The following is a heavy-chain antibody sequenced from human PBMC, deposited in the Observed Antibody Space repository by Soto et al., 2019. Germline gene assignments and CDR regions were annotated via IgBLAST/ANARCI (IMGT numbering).Heavy chain of an antibody. Sequence: GSGPTLVNPTETLTLTCTVSGFSLNNARMGVSWIRQPPGRALEWLAHIFSNAEESYSTSLKSRLTISKDTSKSQVVLTMTYMDPVDTATYYCARMGYYFDSSGYYVYYFDYWGQGTLVTVSS. J-gene: IGHJ4*02. D-gene: IGHD3-22*01. CDR3: ARMGYYFDSSGYYVYYFDY. V-gene: IGHV2-26*01. CDR1: GFSLNNARMG. CDR2: IFSNAEE.